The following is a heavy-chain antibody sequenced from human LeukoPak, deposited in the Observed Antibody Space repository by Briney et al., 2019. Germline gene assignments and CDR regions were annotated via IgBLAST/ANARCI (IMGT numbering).Heavy chain of an antibody. CDR1: AFTFSNYV. CDR3: VRRGGSDGWGAFDI. D-gene: IGHD5-24*01. V-gene: IGHV3-23*01. CDR2: IRQSGDVT. J-gene: IGHJ3*02. Sequence: GGSLRLSCAASAFTFSNYVMKWGRHDPGDGREWVSSIRQSGDVTYYADSVKSRFTISRDNSKNTLSLQMNSLSREDTAIYYCVRRGGSDGWGAFDIWGQGTVVTVSS.